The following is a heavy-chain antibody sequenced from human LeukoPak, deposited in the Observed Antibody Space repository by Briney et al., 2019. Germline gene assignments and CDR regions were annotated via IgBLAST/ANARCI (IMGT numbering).Heavy chain of an antibody. CDR3: ARDRPYDILTDRYGGDAFDI. D-gene: IGHD3-9*01. CDR2: INWNGGST. V-gene: IGHV3-20*04. Sequence: GGSLRLSCAASGFTFDDYGMSWVRQAPGKGLEWVSGINWNGGSTGYADSVKGRFTISRDNAKNSLYLQMNSLRAEDTALYYCARDRPYDILTDRYGGDAFDIWGQGTMVTVSS. J-gene: IGHJ3*02. CDR1: GFTFDDYG.